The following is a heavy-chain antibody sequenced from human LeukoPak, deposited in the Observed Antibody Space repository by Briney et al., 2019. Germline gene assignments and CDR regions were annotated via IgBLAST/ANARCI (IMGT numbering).Heavy chain of an antibody. CDR2: IYYSGST. J-gene: IGHJ4*02. CDR1: GGSISSYY. D-gene: IGHD5-12*01. Sequence: SETLSLTCTVSGGSISSYYWSWIRQPPGKGLEWIGYIYYSGSTNYNPSLKSRVTISVDTSKNQFSLKLSSVTAADTAVYYCAGGRYSGYDSYDYWGQGTLVTVSS. V-gene: IGHV4-59*12. CDR3: AGGRYSGYDSYDY.